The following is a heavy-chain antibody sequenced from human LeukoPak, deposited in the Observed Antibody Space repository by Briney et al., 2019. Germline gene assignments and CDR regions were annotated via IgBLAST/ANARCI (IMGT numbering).Heavy chain of an antibody. Sequence: GGSLRLSCAASGFTFSTYAMSWVRQAPGKGLEWVSAISGSGDNTYYADSVKGRFTISRDNSKNTLYLQMNSLRAEDTAVYYCAKDRPMIPPRFYFDYWGQGTLVTVSS. J-gene: IGHJ4*02. D-gene: IGHD3-22*01. CDR3: AKDRPMIPPRFYFDY. V-gene: IGHV3-23*01. CDR2: ISGSGDNT. CDR1: GFTFSTYA.